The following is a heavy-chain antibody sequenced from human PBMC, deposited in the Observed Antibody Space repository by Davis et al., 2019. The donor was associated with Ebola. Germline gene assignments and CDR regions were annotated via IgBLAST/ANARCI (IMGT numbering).Heavy chain of an antibody. J-gene: IGHJ4*02. CDR2: ISAYNGNT. CDR3: ASGRYFDWLDLDY. Sequence: AASVKVSCKASGYTFTSYGISWVRQAPGQGLEWMGWISAYNGNTNYAQKLQGRVTMTTDTSTSTAYMELSSLRSEDTAVYYCASGRYFDWLDLDYWGQGTLVTVSS. CDR1: GYTFTSYG. D-gene: IGHD3-9*01. V-gene: IGHV1-18*01.